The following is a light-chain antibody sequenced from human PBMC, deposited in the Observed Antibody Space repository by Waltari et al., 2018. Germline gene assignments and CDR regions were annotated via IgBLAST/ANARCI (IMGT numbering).Light chain of an antibody. CDR2: QVS. V-gene: IGKV2-30*01. CDR1: EGLVYTDGHTY. J-gene: IGKJ5*01. CDR3: MQATHWPIT. Sequence: EVVLTQSPLSLHVPLGPPASFPCRLVEGLVYTDGHTYLNWFHQRPGQSPRRLIYQVSKRDSGVPDRFTGYGAGTDFTLRISRVQPEDVGIYFCMQATHWPITFGQGTRLEIK.